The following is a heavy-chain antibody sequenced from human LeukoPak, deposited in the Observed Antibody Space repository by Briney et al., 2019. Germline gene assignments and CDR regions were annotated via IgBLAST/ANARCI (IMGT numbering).Heavy chain of an antibody. J-gene: IGHJ4*02. CDR1: GFTFSSYG. D-gene: IGHD6-19*01. CDR2: ISGSGGST. Sequence: GGTLRLSCAASGFTFSSYGMSWVRQAPGKGLEWVSAISGSGGSTYYADSVKGRFTISRDNSKNTVYLQVNSLRTEDTAVYYCAKALWVAGYFDYWGQGTLVTVSS. CDR3: AKALWVAGYFDY. V-gene: IGHV3-23*01.